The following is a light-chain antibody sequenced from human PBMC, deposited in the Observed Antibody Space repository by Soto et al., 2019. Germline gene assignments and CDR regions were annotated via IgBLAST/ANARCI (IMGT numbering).Light chain of an antibody. CDR1: RSDVCAYNY. CDR3: SSYTTSNTYV. Sequence: QSALTQPASVSWSPGQSITISCTGSRSDVCAYNYVSWFQQHPGKAPKFMIYGVRNRPSGVSNRFSGSKSGNTASLTVSGLQAEDEADYYCSSYTTSNTYVFGTGTRSPS. CDR2: GVR. J-gene: IGLJ1*01. V-gene: IGLV2-14*01.